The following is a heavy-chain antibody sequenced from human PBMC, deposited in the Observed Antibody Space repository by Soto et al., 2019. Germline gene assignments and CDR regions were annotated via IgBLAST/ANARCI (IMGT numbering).Heavy chain of an antibody. CDR2: ISAYNGNT. CDR1: GYTFTSYG. D-gene: IGHD3-10*01. CDR3: ARDLITMVRGVTPNYYYYGMDV. V-gene: IGHV1-18*01. J-gene: IGHJ6*02. Sequence: QVQLVQSGAEVKKPGASVKVSCKASGYTFTSYGISWVRQAPGQGLEWMGWISAYNGNTNYAQKLQGRVTMTTDTSTSTAYMELMSLRSDDTAVYYCARDLITMVRGVTPNYYYYGMDVWGQGTTVTVSS.